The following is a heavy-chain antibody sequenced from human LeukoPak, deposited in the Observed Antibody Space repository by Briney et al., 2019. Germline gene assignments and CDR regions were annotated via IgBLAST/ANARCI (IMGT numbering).Heavy chain of an antibody. J-gene: IGHJ3*02. V-gene: IGHV1-2*06. CDR2: INPNSGGT. D-gene: IGHD3-22*01. Sequence: GASVKVSCKASGYTFTGYYMHWVRQAPGPGLEWMGRINPNSGGTNYAQKFQGRVTMTRDTSISTAYMELSRLRSGDTAVYYCARIGEVGYYDSSGRGDAFDIWGQGTMVTVSS. CDR3: ARIGEVGYYDSSGRGDAFDI. CDR1: GYTFTGYY.